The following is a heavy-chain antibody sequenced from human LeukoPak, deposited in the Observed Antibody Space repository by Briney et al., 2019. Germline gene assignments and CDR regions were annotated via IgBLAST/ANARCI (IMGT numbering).Heavy chain of an antibody. J-gene: IGHJ4*02. V-gene: IGHV3-9*03. Sequence: GGSLRLSCVASGFTFSRHGMNWVRQAPGKGLEWVSGISWNSGSIGYADSVKGRFTISRDNAKNSLYLQMNSLRAEDMALYYCAKDSVGYYYDSSGYYDYWGQGTLVTVSS. D-gene: IGHD3-22*01. CDR1: GFTFSRHG. CDR3: AKDSVGYYYDSSGYYDY. CDR2: ISWNSGSI.